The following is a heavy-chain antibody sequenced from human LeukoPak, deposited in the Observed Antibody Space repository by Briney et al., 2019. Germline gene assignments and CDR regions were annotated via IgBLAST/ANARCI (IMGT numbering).Heavy chain of an antibody. Sequence: GRSRRLSCAASGFTFSSYGMHCVRQAPSKGLGWVAFIQYDGSNKYYTDSVKGRFTISRDNSRNTMYVQMNSLRPEDTAVYYCAKDSAVVAATPENYFDYWGQGTLVTVSS. CDR3: AKDSAVVAATPENYFDY. CDR2: IQYDGSNK. D-gene: IGHD2-15*01. CDR1: GFTFSSYG. V-gene: IGHV3-30*02. J-gene: IGHJ4*02.